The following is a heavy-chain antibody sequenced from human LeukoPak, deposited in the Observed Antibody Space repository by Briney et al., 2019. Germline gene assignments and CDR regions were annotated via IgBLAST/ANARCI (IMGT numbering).Heavy chain of an antibody. CDR3: ARHVYGSAYYFDY. J-gene: IGHJ4*02. V-gene: IGHV4-39*01. Sequence: PSETLSLTCTVSGGSISSSSYYWGWIRQPPGQGLEWVGSIYYSGSTYYDPSLKSRVTISVDTSKNQFCLKLSSVTAADTAVYYGARHVYGSAYYFDYWGQGTLVTVSS. CDR2: IYYSGST. CDR1: GGSISSSSYY. D-gene: IGHD3-10*01.